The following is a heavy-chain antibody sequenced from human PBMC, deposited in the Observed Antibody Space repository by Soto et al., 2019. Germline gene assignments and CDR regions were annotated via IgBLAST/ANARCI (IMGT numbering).Heavy chain of an antibody. D-gene: IGHD3-16*02. CDR3: ARGGMITFGGVIVPFHY. CDR1: GGSISSGGYY. J-gene: IGHJ4*02. V-gene: IGHV4-31*03. Sequence: QVQLQESGPGLVKPSQTLSLTCTVSGGSISSGGYYWNWIRQHPGKGLEWIGYIYYSGSTYYNPSLKSRVTISVDTSKNQSSLKVNSVTAADTAVYYCARGGMITFGGVIVPFHYWGQGTLVTVSS. CDR2: IYYSGST.